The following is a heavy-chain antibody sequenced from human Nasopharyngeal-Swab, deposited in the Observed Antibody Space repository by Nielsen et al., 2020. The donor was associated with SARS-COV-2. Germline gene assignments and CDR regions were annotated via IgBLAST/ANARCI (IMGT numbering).Heavy chain of an antibody. CDR1: GFTFSTFW. CDR3: ARAVAGATDY. Sequence: RGSLRLSCAVSGFTFSTFWMTWVRQAPGKGLEWVANIKEDGSQKYYLDSVKGRFTISRDNAKNSLYLQMNSLRAEDTAIYFCARAVAGATDYWGQGTLVTVSS. CDR2: IKEDGSQK. V-gene: IGHV3-7*03. D-gene: IGHD1-26*01. J-gene: IGHJ4*02.